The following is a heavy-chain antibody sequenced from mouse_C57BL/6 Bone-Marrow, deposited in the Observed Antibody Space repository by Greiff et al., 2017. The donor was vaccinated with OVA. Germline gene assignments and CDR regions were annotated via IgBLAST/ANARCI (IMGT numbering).Heavy chain of an antibody. V-gene: IGHV5-17*01. D-gene: IGHD1-1*01. CDR2: ISSGSSTI. Sequence: AASGFTFSDYGMHWVRQAPEKGLEWVAYISSGSSTIYYADTVKGRFTISRDNAKNTLFLQMTSLRSEDTAMYYCARGDYGRENFDVWGTGTTVTVSS. CDR3: ARGDYGRENFDV. J-gene: IGHJ1*03. CDR1: GFTFSDYG.